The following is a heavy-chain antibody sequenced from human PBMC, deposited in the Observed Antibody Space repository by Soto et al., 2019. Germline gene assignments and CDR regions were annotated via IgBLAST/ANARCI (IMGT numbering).Heavy chain of an antibody. CDR3: ARRHSSSWYYYYYMDV. CDR2: INHSGST. Sequence: SETLSLTCAVYGGSFSGYYWSWIRQPPGKGLEWIGEINHSGSTNYNPSLKSRVTISVDTSKNQFSLKLSSVTAADTAVYYCARRHSSSWYYYYYMDVWGKGTTVTVSS. V-gene: IGHV4-34*01. CDR1: GGSFSGYY. D-gene: IGHD6-13*01. J-gene: IGHJ6*03.